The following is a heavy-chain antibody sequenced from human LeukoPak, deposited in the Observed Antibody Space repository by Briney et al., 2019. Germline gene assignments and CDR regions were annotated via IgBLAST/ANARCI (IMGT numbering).Heavy chain of an antibody. CDR1: GFTFSSYD. Sequence: QPGGSLRLSCAASGFTFSSYDMSWVRQAPGKGLEWVSGISWNSGSIGYADSVKGRFTISRDNAKNSLYLQMNSLRAEDTALYYCAKVSFPQQQLVGAFDIWGQGTMVTVSS. CDR3: AKVSFPQQQLVGAFDI. J-gene: IGHJ3*02. CDR2: ISWNSGSI. D-gene: IGHD6-13*01. V-gene: IGHV3-9*01.